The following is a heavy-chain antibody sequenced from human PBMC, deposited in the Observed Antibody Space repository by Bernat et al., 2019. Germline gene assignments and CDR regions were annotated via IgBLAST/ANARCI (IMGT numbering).Heavy chain of an antibody. CDR3: ARDYSGYEPPDY. V-gene: IGHV3-33*01. CDR1: GFTFSSYG. J-gene: IGHJ4*02. Sequence: QVQLVESGGGVVQPGRSLRLSCAASGFTFSSYGMHWVRQAPGKGLEWVVVIWYDGSNKYYADSVKGRFTISRDNSKNTLYLQMNSLRAEDTAVYYCARDYSGYEPPDYWGQGTLVTVSS. CDR2: IWYDGSNK. D-gene: IGHD5-12*01.